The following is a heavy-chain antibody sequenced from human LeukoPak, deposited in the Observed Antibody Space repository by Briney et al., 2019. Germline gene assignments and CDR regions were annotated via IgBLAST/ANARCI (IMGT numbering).Heavy chain of an antibody. CDR3: AKSQEDDSSGYPSSAFDY. D-gene: IGHD3-22*01. J-gene: IGHJ4*02. Sequence: GGSLRLSGAASGFTFSSYAVSWVRQAPGKGLEWVSANSGSGGNTYYADSVKGRFTIPRDISKTTLFLQLNSLRGEATAVHYCAKSQEDDSSGYPSSAFDYWGQGTLVTVSS. CDR1: GFTFSSYA. V-gene: IGHV3-23*01. CDR2: NSGSGGNT.